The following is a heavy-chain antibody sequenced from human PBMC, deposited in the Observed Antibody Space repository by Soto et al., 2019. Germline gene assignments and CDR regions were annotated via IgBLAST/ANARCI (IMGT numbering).Heavy chain of an antibody. CDR2: ISYDGSNK. CDR3: ARAGGGSDYYYYYGMDV. D-gene: IGHD2-15*01. Sequence: GGSLRLSCAASGFTFSSYAMHWVRQAPGKGLEWVAVISYDGSNKYYADSVKGRFTISRDNSKNTLYLQMNSLRAEDTAVYYCARAGGGSDYYYYYGMDVWGQGTTVTVSS. J-gene: IGHJ6*02. CDR1: GFTFSSYA. V-gene: IGHV3-30-3*01.